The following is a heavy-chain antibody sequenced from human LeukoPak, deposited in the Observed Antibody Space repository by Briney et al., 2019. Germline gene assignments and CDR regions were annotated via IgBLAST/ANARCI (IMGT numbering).Heavy chain of an antibody. V-gene: IGHV4-38-2*01. CDR1: GYSISSGYS. Sequence: SETLSLTCAVSGYSISSGYSWGWIRQPPGKGLEGIGYFYHSGSTYYNPSLRRGVTISVDTSKNQFPLKLSSETAADTPVYYCAESNYYGSGNYAKFDYWGQGTLVTVSS. D-gene: IGHD3-10*01. J-gene: IGHJ4*02. CDR2: FYHSGST. CDR3: AESNYYGSGNYAKFDY.